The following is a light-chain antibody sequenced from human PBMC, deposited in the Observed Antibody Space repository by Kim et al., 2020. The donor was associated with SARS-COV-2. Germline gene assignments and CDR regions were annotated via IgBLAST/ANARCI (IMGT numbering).Light chain of an antibody. CDR3: QQYANWPIT. CDR1: KNVSSSY. V-gene: IGKV3-20*01. CDR2: GVS. Sequence: STGERVTPLCWDSKNVSSSYLAWYQRKPGQAPRLLIYGVSSRATGIPDRFSGSGSGTDFTLTIASLQSEDFAVYYCQQYANWPITFGQGTRLEIK. J-gene: IGKJ5*01.